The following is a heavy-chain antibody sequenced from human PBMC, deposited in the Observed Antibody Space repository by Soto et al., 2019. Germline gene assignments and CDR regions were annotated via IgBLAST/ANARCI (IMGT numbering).Heavy chain of an antibody. CDR2: ISWNSGSI. V-gene: IGHV3-9*01. J-gene: IGHJ6*02. CDR3: AKDLVRWEPYGMDV. Sequence: EVQLVESGGGLVQPGRSLRLSCAASGFTFDDYAMHWVRQAPGKGLEWVSGISWNSGSIGYADSVKGRFTISRDNAKNSLYLQMNSLRAEDTALYYCAKDLVRWEPYGMDVWGQGTTVTVSS. D-gene: IGHD1-26*01. CDR1: GFTFDDYA.